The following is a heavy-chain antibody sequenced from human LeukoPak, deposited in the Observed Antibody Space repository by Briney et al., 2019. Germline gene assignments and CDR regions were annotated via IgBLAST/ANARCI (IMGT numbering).Heavy chain of an antibody. V-gene: IGHV3-11*06. CDR2: ISSSSSYT. D-gene: IGHD6-13*01. Sequence: PGGSLRLSCAASGFTFSDYYMSWIRQAPGKGLEWVSYISSSSSYTNYADSVKGRFTISRDNAKNSLYLQMNSLRAEDTAVYYCAREDQQLALGYWGQGTLVTVSS. CDR1: GFTFSDYY. J-gene: IGHJ4*02. CDR3: AREDQQLALGY.